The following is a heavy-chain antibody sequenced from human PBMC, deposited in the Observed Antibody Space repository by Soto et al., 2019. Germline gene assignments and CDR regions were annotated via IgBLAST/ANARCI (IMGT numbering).Heavy chain of an antibody. CDR1: GGSLNNYY. Sequence: QLQLQESGPGLVKPSETLSLTCTVSGGSLNNYYWTWIRHSPGKGLEWIGYVTYSGTADYSPSFQSRFTISRDISKNQFSLKVTSLTAADTAIYYCARLKVDERGSAYYNDYWGQGAVVTVSS. CDR2: VTYSGTA. D-gene: IGHD3-16*01. J-gene: IGHJ4*02. V-gene: IGHV4-59*08. CDR3: ARLKVDERGSAYYNDY.